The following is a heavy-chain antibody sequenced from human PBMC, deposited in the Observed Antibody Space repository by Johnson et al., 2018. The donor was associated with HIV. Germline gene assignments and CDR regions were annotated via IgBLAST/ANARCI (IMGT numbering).Heavy chain of an antibody. CDR2: ISYDGSDK. V-gene: IGHV3-30*18. Sequence: VQVVESGGGVVQPGISLRLSCAASGFTFSTYGMHWVRQAPGKGLQWVAIISYDGSDKYYPDSVKGRFTISRDNSKNTLYLQMNSLRVEDTAVYYCAKGGGNYKGNAFEIWGQGTMVTVSS. D-gene: IGHD1-26*01. CDR3: AKGGGNYKGNAFEI. J-gene: IGHJ3*02. CDR1: GFTFSTYG.